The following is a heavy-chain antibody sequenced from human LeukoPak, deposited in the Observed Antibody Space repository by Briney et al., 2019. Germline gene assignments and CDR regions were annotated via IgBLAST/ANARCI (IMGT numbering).Heavy chain of an antibody. Sequence: ASVKVSRKASGGTFSSYAISWVRQAPGQGLEWMGGIIPIFGTANYAQKFQGRVTITADKSTSTAYMELRSLRSDDTAVYYCARDLVHHRLLGTAYNWFDPWGQGTLVTVSS. CDR2: IIPIFGTA. CDR3: ARDLVHHRLLGTAYNWFDP. CDR1: GGTFSSYA. J-gene: IGHJ5*02. V-gene: IGHV1-69*06. D-gene: IGHD3-16*01.